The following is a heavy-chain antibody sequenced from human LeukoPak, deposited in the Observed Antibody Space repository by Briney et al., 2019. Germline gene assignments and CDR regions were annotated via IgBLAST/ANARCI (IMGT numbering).Heavy chain of an antibody. CDR1: GYTFTTYA. CDR2: INGGNGNT. Sequence: ASVKVSCKASGYTFTTYAMYWVRQAPGQSLEWMGWINGGNGNTKYSQMFQGRVTISRDTSASTAYMELRSLRSEDTALYYCARGPPRLNWFDPWGQGTLVTVSS. CDR3: ARGPPRLNWFDP. D-gene: IGHD6-25*01. J-gene: IGHJ5*02. V-gene: IGHV1-3*01.